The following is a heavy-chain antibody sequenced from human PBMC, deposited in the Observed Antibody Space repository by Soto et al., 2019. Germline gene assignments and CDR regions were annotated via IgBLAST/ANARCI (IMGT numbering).Heavy chain of an antibody. CDR2: FNPTSGST. V-gene: IGHV1-46*01. J-gene: IGHJ4*02. D-gene: IGHD6-13*01. CDR3: ARDLAAGDS. Sequence: KSHEASIKVSCKASGYTLINYYIQWVRQAPGQGLEWMGIFNPTSGSTNYAQKFQGRVTLTMDTSTRTVYMELSSLRFDDTAVYYCARDLAAGDSSGQGTLVTVSS. CDR1: GYTLINYY.